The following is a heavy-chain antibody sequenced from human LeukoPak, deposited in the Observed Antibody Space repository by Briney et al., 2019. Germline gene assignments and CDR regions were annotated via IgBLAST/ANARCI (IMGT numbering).Heavy chain of an antibody. CDR3: ARSITIFGVVIPLYNWFDP. CDR1: GYTFTSYG. J-gene: IGHJ5*02. D-gene: IGHD3-3*01. Sequence: ASVKVSCKASGYTFTSYGISWVRQAPGQGLEWMGWISAYNGNTNYAQKLQGRVTMTTDTSTSTAYMALRSLRSDDTAVYYCARSITIFGVVIPLYNWFDPWGQGTLVTVSS. V-gene: IGHV1-18*01. CDR2: ISAYNGNT.